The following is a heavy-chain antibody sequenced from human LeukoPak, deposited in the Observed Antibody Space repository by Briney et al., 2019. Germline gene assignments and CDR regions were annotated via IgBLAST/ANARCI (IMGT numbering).Heavy chain of an antibody. CDR2: IYTSGST. CDR3: ARDRTMVRGVIYYGMDV. D-gene: IGHD3-10*01. CDR1: GGSISSYY. J-gene: IGHJ6*02. Sequence: SETLSLTCTVSGGSISSYYWSWIRQPAGKGLEWIGRIYTSGSTNYNPSLKSRVTMSVDTSKNQFSLKLSSVTAADTAVYYCARDRTMVRGVIYYGMDVWGQGTTVTVSS. V-gene: IGHV4-4*07.